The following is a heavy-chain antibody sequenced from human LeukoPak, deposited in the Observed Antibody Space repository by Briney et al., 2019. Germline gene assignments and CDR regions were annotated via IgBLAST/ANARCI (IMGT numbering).Heavy chain of an antibody. J-gene: IGHJ5*02. D-gene: IGHD5-24*01. CDR3: ATARRQGYNLVDS. CDR1: GFIFSTYW. Sequence: PGGSLRLSCAASGFIFSTYWMLWLRHAPGKAPVWVSRIKYDGSHTDYADSVKGRFTISRDNAKNTLFLQMNSLRAEDTAVYYCATARRQGYNLVDSWGQGTLVTVSS. V-gene: IGHV3-74*01. CDR2: IKYDGSHT.